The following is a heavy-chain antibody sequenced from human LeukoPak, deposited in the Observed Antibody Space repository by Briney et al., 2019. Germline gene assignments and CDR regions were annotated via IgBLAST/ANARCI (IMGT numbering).Heavy chain of an antibody. D-gene: IGHD3-16*01. CDR3: ARGRYGWLPFDY. Sequence: SETLSLTCAVYGGSFSGYYWSWIRQPPGKGLEWIGEINHSGSTNYNPSLKSRVTISVDTSKNQFSLKLSSVTAADTAVYYCARGRYGWLPFDYWGQGTLVTVSS. CDR2: INHSGST. V-gene: IGHV4-34*01. CDR1: GGSFSGYY. J-gene: IGHJ4*02.